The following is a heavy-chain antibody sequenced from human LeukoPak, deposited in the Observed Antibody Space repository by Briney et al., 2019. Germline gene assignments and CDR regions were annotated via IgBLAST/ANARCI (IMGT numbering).Heavy chain of an antibody. CDR3: AKITD. D-gene: IGHD3-10*01. CDR2: ISYDGSNK. V-gene: IGHV3-30*18. J-gene: IGHJ4*02. Sequence: PGGSLRLSCAASGFTFTSYSMNWVRQAPGKGLEWVAVISYDGSNKYYADSVKGRFTISRDNSKNTLYLQMNSLRAEDTAVYYCAKITDWGQGTLVTVSS. CDR1: GFTFTSYS.